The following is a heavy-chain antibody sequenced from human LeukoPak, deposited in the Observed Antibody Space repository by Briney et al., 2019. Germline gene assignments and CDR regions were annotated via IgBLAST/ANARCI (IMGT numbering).Heavy chain of an antibody. CDR1: GYTFTSYA. CDR3: ASTSHRDGYNEPYYFDY. V-gene: IGHV1-2*02. J-gene: IGHJ4*02. Sequence: ASVKVSCKASGYTFTSYAMHWVRQAPGQGLEWMGWITSSGGTNYLQKFHGRVTMTRDTSISTAYMELASLRSDDTAVYYCASTSHRDGYNEPYYFDYWGQGTLVTVSS. CDR2: ITSSGGT. D-gene: IGHD5-24*01.